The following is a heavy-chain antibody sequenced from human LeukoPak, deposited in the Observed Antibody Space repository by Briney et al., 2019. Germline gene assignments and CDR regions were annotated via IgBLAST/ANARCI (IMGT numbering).Heavy chain of an antibody. CDR2: TNHSGST. V-gene: IGHV4-34*01. J-gene: IGHJ4*02. D-gene: IGHD3-22*01. Sequence: PSETLSLTCAVYGGSFSGYYWSWIRQPPGKGLEWIGETNHSGSTNYNPSLKSRVTISVDTSKNQFSLKLSSVTAADTAVYYCARRSRRQYYYDSSGYQHLDYWGQGTLVTVSS. CDR3: ARRSRRQYYYDSSGYQHLDY. CDR1: GGSFSGYY.